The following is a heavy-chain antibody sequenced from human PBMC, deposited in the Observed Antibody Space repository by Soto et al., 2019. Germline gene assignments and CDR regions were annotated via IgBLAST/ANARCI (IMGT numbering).Heavy chain of an antibody. CDR1: GGSFSGYY. Sequence: SETLSLTCAVYGGSFSGYYWTWIRQPPGKRPEWIGEINDSGSTNYNPSLKSRVTISVDTSKNQFSLKVRSVTAADTAVYYCARGVARRVIIQYTRCFDYWALGTSVTVSS. D-gene: IGHD3-10*01. V-gene: IGHV4-34*01. J-gene: IGHJ4*02. CDR2: INDSGST. CDR3: ARGVARRVIIQYTRCFDY.